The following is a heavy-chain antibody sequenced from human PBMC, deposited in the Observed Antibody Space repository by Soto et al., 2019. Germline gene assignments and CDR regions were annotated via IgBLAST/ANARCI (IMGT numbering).Heavy chain of an antibody. J-gene: IGHJ4*02. D-gene: IGHD5-12*01. Sequence: QVQLQESGPGLVKPSETLSLTCTVSGGSISSYYWSWIRQPPGKGLEWIGYIYYSGSTNYNPSLKSRVTISVDTSKNQFSLKLSSVTAADTAVYYCARQSGYDYAESDYWGQGTLVTVSS. CDR1: GGSISSYY. CDR2: IYYSGST. V-gene: IGHV4-59*08. CDR3: ARQSGYDYAESDY.